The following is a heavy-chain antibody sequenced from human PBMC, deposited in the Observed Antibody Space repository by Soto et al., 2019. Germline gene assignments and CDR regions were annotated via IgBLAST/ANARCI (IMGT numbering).Heavy chain of an antibody. CDR2: IYYSGST. J-gene: IGHJ2*01. CDR1: GGSISSYY. CDR3: GIYNWYFDL. Sequence: QVQLQESGPGLVKPSETLSLTCTVSGGSISSYYWSWIRQPPGKGLEWIGYIYYSGSTNYNPSLKGGFPVRENTSKNLFPQKRVFVPAADPAVFYCGIYNWYFDLGGRGTLVIFS. D-gene: IGHD2-2*02. V-gene: IGHV4-59*08.